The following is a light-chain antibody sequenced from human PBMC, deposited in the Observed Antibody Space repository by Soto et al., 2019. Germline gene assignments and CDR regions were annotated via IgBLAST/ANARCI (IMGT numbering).Light chain of an antibody. V-gene: IGKV3-11*01. CDR1: QSVNSY. CDR3: QQRSNWPRT. Sequence: ETVLTQSPVTLSLSPGERATLSCRASQSVNSYLAWYQLKPGQAPRLLIYDASNRATGIPARFSGSGSGTDFTLTISSLEPEAFAVYYCQQRSNWPRTFGQGTKVEFK. J-gene: IGKJ1*01. CDR2: DAS.